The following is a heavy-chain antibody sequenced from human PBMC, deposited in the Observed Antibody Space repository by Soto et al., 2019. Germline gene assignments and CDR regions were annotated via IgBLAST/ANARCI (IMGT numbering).Heavy chain of an antibody. CDR2: INAGNGNT. CDR3: ASAVAAYGSGIDLDY. D-gene: IGHD3-10*01. V-gene: IGHV1-3*01. J-gene: IGHJ4*02. Sequence: ASVKVSCKASGYTFTSYAMHWVRQAPGQRLEWMGWINAGNGNTKYSQKFQGRVTITRDTSASTAYMELSSLRSEDTAVYYCASAVAAYGSGIDLDYWGQGTLVTVSS. CDR1: GYTFTSYA.